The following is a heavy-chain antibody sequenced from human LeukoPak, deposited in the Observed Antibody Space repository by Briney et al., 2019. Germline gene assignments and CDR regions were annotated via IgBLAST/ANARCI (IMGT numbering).Heavy chain of an antibody. CDR1: GGSFSGYY. Sequence: SETLSLTCAVYGGSFSGYYWSWIRQPPGKGLEWIGEINHSGSTNYNPSLKSRVTISVDTSKNQFSLKLSSVTAADTAVYYCARGLSRFRYSSSWNVEYYFDYWGQGTLVTVSS. CDR3: ARGLSRFRYSSSWNVEYYFDY. J-gene: IGHJ4*02. V-gene: IGHV4-34*01. CDR2: INHSGST. D-gene: IGHD6-13*01.